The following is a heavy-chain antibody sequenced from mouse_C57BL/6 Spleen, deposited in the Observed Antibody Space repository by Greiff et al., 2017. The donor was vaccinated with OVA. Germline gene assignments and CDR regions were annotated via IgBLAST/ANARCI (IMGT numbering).Heavy chain of an antibody. V-gene: IGHV1-80*01. CDR2: IYPGDGDT. CDR1: GYAFSSYW. CDR3: ARGGDGYYFYAMDY. J-gene: IGHJ4*01. D-gene: IGHD2-3*01. Sequence: VQLQESGAELVKPGASVKISCKASGYAFSSYWMNWVKQRPGKGLEWIGQIYPGDGDTNYNGKFKGKATLTADKSSSTAYMQLSSLTSEDSAVYFCARGGDGYYFYAMDYWGQGTSVTVSS.